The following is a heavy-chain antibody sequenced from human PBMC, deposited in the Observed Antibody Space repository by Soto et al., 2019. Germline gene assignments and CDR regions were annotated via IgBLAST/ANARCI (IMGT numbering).Heavy chain of an antibody. J-gene: IGHJ4*02. D-gene: IGHD6-19*01. V-gene: IGHV1-46*01. CDR1: GYIFINYY. CDR3: AREYSSGWSGNFDY. CDR2: INPNTGST. Sequence: ASVKVSCKASGYIFINYYMHWVRQAPGQGLEWMGLINPNTGSTNYAQKFQGRVTMTRDTSTSTVYMELSSLRSEDTAVYYCAREYSSGWSGNFDYWGQGTLVTVSS.